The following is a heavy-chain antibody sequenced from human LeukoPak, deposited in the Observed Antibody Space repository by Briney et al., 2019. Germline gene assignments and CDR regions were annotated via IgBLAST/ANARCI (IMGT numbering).Heavy chain of an antibody. J-gene: IGHJ3*02. Sequence: SETLSLTCAVSGGSLSSGGYSWGWGRQPPGRGVEWVGYIYHSGSTYYNPSLKSRVTISVDRSKNQFSLKLSSVTAADTAVYYCAREAGRAFDIWGQGTMVTVSS. CDR3: AREAGRAFDI. CDR2: IYHSGST. V-gene: IGHV4-30-2*01. CDR1: GGSLSSGGYS.